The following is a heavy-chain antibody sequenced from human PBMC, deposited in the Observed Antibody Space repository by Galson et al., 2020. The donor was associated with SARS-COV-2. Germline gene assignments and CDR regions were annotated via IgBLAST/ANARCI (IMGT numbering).Heavy chain of an antibody. V-gene: IGHV2-5*01. CDR1: GFSLSTSGVG. J-gene: IGHJ4*02. CDR2: IFWNDDK. CDR3: AHIVWQQAARDYFDY. D-gene: IGHD3-16*01. Sequence: SGPTLVKPTQTLTLTCTFSGFSLSTSGVGVGWIRQPPGKALEWLALIFWNDDKRYSPSLKSRLTITKDTSKNQVVLTVTNMDPVDTATYYCAHIVWQQAARDYFDYWGQGTLVTVSS.